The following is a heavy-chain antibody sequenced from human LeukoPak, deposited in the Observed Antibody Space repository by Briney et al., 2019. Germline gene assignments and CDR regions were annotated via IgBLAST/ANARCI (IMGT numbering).Heavy chain of an antibody. V-gene: IGHV1-69*13. CDR2: IIPIFGTA. CDR1: GYTFTSYG. J-gene: IGHJ4*02. CDR3: ARELNDYGDYGNGYYFDY. Sequence: GASVKVSCKASGYTFTSYGISWVRQAPGQGLEWMGGIIPIFGTANYAQKFQGRVTITADESTSTAYMELSSLRSEDTAVYYCARELNDYGDYGNGYYFDYWGQGTLVTVSS. D-gene: IGHD4-17*01.